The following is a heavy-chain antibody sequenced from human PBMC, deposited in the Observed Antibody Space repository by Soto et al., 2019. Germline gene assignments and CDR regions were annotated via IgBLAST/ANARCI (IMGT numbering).Heavy chain of an antibody. V-gene: IGHV3-23*01. CDR2: ISGSGGST. CDR1: GFTFSSYA. D-gene: IGHD6-19*01. CDR3: AKDRVRWLDPPGGFDC. J-gene: IGHJ4*02. Sequence: EVQLLESGGGLVQPGGSLRLSCAASGFTFSSYAMSWVRQAPGKGLEWVSAISGSGGSTYYADSVKGRFTISRDNSKNTLYLQMNSLSAEDTAVYYCAKDRVRWLDPPGGFDCWGQGTLVTVSS.